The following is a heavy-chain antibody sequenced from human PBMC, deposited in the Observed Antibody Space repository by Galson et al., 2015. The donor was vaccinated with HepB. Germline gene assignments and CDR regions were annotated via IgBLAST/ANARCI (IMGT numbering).Heavy chain of an antibody. J-gene: IGHJ4*02. D-gene: IGHD4-23*01. CDR3: ARDYGGNHWRFDY. V-gene: IGHV1-46*04. CDR2: INPSGGST. CDR1: GYTFTSYY. Sequence: SVKVPCKASGYTFTSYYMHWVRQAPGQGLEWMGIINPSGGSTSYAQKLQGRVTMTRDTSTSTVYMELSSLRSEDTAVYYCARDYGGNHWRFDYWGQGTLVTVSS.